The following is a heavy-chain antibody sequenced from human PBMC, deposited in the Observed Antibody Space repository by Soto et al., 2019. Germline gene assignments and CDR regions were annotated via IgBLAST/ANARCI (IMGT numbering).Heavy chain of an antibody. V-gene: IGHV1-69*13. Sequence: ASVKVSCKASGGTFSSYAISWVRQAPGQGLEWMGGIIPIFGTANYAQEFQGRVTITADESTSTAYMELSSLRSEDTAVYYCARDSSSSEGYYYYYGMDVWGQGTTVTVSS. D-gene: IGHD6-6*01. J-gene: IGHJ6*02. CDR3: ARDSSSSEGYYYYYGMDV. CDR1: GGTFSSYA. CDR2: IIPIFGTA.